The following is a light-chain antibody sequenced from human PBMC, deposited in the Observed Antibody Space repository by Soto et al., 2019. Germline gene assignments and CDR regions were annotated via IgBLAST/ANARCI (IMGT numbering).Light chain of an antibody. CDR1: QGISSY. CDR3: QQLNSYSIT. Sequence: IQLTQSPSSLSASLGDRVTITCRASQGISSYLAWYQQKPGKAPKLLIYAASTLQSGVPSRFSGSGSGTDFTLTISSLKHEDFATYYCQQLNSYSITFGQGTRL. V-gene: IGKV1-9*01. CDR2: AAS. J-gene: IGKJ5*01.